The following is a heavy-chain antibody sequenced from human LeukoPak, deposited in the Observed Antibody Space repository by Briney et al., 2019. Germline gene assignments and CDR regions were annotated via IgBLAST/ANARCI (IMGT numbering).Heavy chain of an antibody. D-gene: IGHD3-22*01. J-gene: IGHJ4*02. V-gene: IGHV3-7*01. Sequence: GGSLRLSCAASGFTFSTYWMSWVRQAPGKGLEWVANIKQDGSEKYYVDSVKGRFTISRDNAKNSLYLQMNSLRAEDTAVYYCARSPTMIVVVITAYFDYWGQGTLVTVSS. CDR3: ARSPTMIVVVITAYFDY. CDR2: IKQDGSEK. CDR1: GFTFSTYW.